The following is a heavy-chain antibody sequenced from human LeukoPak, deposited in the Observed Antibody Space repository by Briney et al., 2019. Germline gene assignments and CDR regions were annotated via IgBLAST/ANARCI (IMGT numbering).Heavy chain of an antibody. CDR1: GFTFSSYW. Sequence: GGSLRLSCAASGFTFSSYWMSWVRQAPGKGLEWVANIKQDGSEKYYVDSVKGRFTISRGNAKNSLYLQMNSLRAEDTAVYYCARVRFVVGAAKPSYFDYWGQGTLVTVSS. CDR2: IKQDGSEK. V-gene: IGHV3-7*01. CDR3: ARVRFVVGAAKPSYFDY. D-gene: IGHD1-26*01. J-gene: IGHJ4*02.